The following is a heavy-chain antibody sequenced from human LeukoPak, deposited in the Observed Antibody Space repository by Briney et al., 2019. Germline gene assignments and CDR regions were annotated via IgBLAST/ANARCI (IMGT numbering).Heavy chain of an antibody. V-gene: IGHV3-74*01. CDR2: INTDGSRT. CDR1: GFTFSTYW. Sequence: GGSLRLSCAASGFTFSTYWMHWVRQAPGKGLVWVSRINTDGSRTDSVEGRFTISRDNAKNTLYLQMNSLRAEDTAVYYCARVSRGNYYFDYWGPGTLVTVSS. CDR3: ARVSRGNYYFDY. J-gene: IGHJ4*02.